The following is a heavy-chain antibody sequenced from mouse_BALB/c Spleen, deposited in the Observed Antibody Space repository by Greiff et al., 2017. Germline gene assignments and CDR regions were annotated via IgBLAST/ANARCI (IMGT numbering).Heavy chain of an antibody. D-gene: IGHD2-3*01. CDR1: GFTFSNYW. J-gene: IGHJ4*01. CDR2: IRLKSNNYAT. Sequence: EVKLQESGGGLVQPGGSMKLSCVASGFTFSNYWMNWVRQSPEKGLEWVAEIRLKSNNYATHYAESVKGRFTISRDDSKSSVYLQMNNLRAEDTGIYYCTRGGYYKGDYWGQGTSVTVSS. CDR3: TRGGYYKGDY. V-gene: IGHV6-6*02.